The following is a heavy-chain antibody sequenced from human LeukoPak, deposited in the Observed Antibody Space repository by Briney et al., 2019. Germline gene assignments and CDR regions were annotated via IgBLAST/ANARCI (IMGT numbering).Heavy chain of an antibody. CDR3: AKDRSIAAGGTVSEIDN. CDR2: ISYDGTNK. Sequence: GGSLRLSCAASGFTFSGFGMHWVRQTPGKGLEWVAVISYDGTNKYYAESVKGRFTISRDNSKNMLYLQMNSLRAEDTAVYYCAKDRSIAAGGTVSEIDNWGQGALVTVSS. V-gene: IGHV3-30*18. D-gene: IGHD6-13*01. CDR1: GFTFSGFG. J-gene: IGHJ4*02.